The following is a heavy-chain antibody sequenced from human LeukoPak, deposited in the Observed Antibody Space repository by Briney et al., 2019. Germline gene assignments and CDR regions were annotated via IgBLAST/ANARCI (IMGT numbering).Heavy chain of an antibody. Sequence: GGSLRLSCAASGFTFSDYYMSWIRQAPGKGLEWVSYISSSSSYTNYADSVKGRFTISRDNAKNSLYLQMNSLRAEDTAVYYCARGAAAGTGPSWFDPWGQGTLVTVSS. CDR1: GFTFSDYY. CDR3: ARGAAAGTGPSWFDP. CDR2: ISSSSSYT. D-gene: IGHD6-13*01. J-gene: IGHJ5*02. V-gene: IGHV3-11*06.